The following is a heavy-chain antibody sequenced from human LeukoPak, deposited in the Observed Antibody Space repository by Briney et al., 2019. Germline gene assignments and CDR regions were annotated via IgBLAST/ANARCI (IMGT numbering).Heavy chain of an antibody. J-gene: IGHJ4*02. CDR1: GFXFSSYW. CDR2: ISSSGSTI. CDR3: ARAGRYFDY. V-gene: IGHV3-48*04. Sequence: PGGSLRLSCAASGFXFSSYWMHWVRQAPGKGQEWVSFISSSGSTIYYADSVKGRFTISRDNAKNSLYLQMNSLRAEDTAIYYCARAGRYFDYWGQGTLVTVSS.